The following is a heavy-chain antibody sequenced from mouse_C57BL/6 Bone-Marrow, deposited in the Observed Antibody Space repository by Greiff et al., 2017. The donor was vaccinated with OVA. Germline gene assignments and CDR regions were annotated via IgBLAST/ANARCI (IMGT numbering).Heavy chain of an antibody. CDR2: IDPSDSYT. CDR1: GYTFTSYW. J-gene: IGHJ2*01. V-gene: IGHV1-69*01. CDR3: AREGYDDGSSPYFDY. Sequence: VRLQQPGAELVMPGASVKLSCKASGYTFTSYWMHWVKQRPGQGLEWIGEIDPSDSYTNYNQKFKGKSTLTVEKSSSTAYRQLSSLTSEDSAVYYCAREGYDDGSSPYFDYWGQGTTLTVSS. D-gene: IGHD1-1*01.